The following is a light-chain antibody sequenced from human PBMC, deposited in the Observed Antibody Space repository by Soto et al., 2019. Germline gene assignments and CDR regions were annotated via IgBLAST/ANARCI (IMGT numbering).Light chain of an antibody. CDR2: KAS. Sequence: DIQMTQSPSTLSASVGDRVTITCRASQTIGSWLAWYQQKPGKAPKLLIYKASNLESGVPSTFSGSGSGTEFTLTISSLQPDDFATYYCQHYNSSPYTFGQGTKLEIK. CDR3: QHYNSSPYT. V-gene: IGKV1-5*03. CDR1: QTIGSW. J-gene: IGKJ2*01.